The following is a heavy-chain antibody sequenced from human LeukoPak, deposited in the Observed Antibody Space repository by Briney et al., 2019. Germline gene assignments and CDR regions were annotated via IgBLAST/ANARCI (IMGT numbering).Heavy chain of an antibody. V-gene: IGHV4-34*01. J-gene: IGHJ5*02. D-gene: IGHD2-2*01. CDR3: ARGSIVVVPAAMALYNWFDP. CDR2: INHSGST. Sequence: PSENLSLNCAVYGGSFSGYYWSWIRQPPGKGLEWIGEINHSGSTNYNPSLKSRVTISVDTSKNQFSLKLSSVTAADTAVYYCARGSIVVVPAAMALYNWFDPWGQGTLVTVSS. CDR1: GGSFSGYY.